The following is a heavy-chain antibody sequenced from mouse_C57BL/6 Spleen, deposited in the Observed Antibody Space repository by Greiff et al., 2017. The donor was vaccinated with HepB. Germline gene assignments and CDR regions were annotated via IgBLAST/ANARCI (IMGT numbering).Heavy chain of an antibody. J-gene: IGHJ4*01. CDR3: ARRRLYYYAMDY. Sequence: EVQLQQSGPELVKPGASVKISCKASGYTLTDYYMNWVKQSHGKSLEWIGDINPNNGGTSYNQKFKGKATLTVDKSSSTAYMELRSLTSEDSAVYYCARRRLYYYAMDYWGQGTSVTVSS. V-gene: IGHV1-26*01. CDR2: INPNNGGT. CDR1: GYTLTDYY.